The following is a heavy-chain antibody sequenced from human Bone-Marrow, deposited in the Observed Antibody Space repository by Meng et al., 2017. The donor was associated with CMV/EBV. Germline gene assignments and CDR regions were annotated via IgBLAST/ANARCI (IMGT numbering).Heavy chain of an antibody. J-gene: IGHJ6*02. CDR1: GFTFSSYS. CDR3: ARLGDCSGGSCYYYYYYGMDG. D-gene: IGHD2-15*01. Sequence: GESLKISCAASGFTFSSYSMNWVRQAPGKGLEWVSSISSSSSYIYYADSVKGRFTISRDNAKNTLYLQMNSLSAEDTAVYYCARLGDCSGGSCYYYYYYGMDGWGQGTTVTVSS. CDR2: ISSSSSYI. V-gene: IGHV3-21*01.